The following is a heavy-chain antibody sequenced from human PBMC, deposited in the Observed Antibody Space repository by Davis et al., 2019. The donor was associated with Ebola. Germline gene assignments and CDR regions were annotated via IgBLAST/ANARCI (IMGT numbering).Heavy chain of an antibody. CDR3: AKPYDSSGYYSHLDH. CDR1: GFTFSSYA. Sequence: GESLKISCAASGFTFSSYAMSWVRQAPGKGLEWVSGISDSGARTHYADSVKGRFTISRDNSKNTLYMQMNTLRGEDTAVYYCAKPYDSSGYYSHLDHWGQGTLVTVSS. V-gene: IGHV3-23*01. CDR2: ISDSGART. J-gene: IGHJ4*02. D-gene: IGHD3-22*01.